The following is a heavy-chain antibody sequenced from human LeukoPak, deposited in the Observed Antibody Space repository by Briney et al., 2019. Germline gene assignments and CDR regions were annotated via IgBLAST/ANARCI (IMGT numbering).Heavy chain of an antibody. CDR1: GGSISNYY. J-gene: IGHJ5*02. CDR3: TSYSAMVSSLWFGP. Sequence: SETLSLTCTVSGGSISNYYWSWIRQPPGKGLEWIGYIYYNGNTNYNPSLKSRVTISVDTSKNQFSLKLSSVTAADTAMYYCTSYSAMVSSLWFGPWGQGSLVTLSS. V-gene: IGHV4-59*08. CDR2: IYYNGNT. D-gene: IGHD5-18*01.